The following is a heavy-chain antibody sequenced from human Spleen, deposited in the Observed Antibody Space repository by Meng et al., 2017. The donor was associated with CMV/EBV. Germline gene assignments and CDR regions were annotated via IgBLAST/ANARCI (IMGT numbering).Heavy chain of an antibody. CDR1: GGSISSSNW. CDR2: IYHSGST. CDR3: ARDIYYDSIGYLPDS. D-gene: IGHD3-22*01. Sequence: SGGSISSSNWLSWVRQSPGKGLEWIGEIYHSGSTNYNPSLKSRVTISVDKSKNQFSLKLSSVTAADTAVYYCARDIYYDSIGYLPDSWGQGTLVTVSS. J-gene: IGHJ4*02. V-gene: IGHV4-4*02.